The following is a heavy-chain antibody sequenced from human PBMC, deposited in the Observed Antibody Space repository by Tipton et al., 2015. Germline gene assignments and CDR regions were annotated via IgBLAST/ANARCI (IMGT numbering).Heavy chain of an antibody. Sequence: LSCAVYGGSFSGYTWHWIRQPPGKGLEWIGEVNHSGNTNYNPSLESRFIISEDTSKNQFSLTVFSVTAADTAVYYCARSPFKSGYFDYWGQGTLVTVSS. V-gene: IGHV4-34*01. CDR1: GGSFSGYT. CDR3: ARSPFKSGYFDY. J-gene: IGHJ4*02. CDR2: VNHSGNT. D-gene: IGHD2/OR15-2a*01.